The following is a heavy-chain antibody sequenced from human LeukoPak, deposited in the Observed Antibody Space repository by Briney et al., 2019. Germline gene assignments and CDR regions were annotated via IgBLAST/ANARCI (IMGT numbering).Heavy chain of an antibody. V-gene: IGHV3-74*01. CDR1: GFIFNNHW. J-gene: IGHJ4*02. CDR3: ARGYCRGDSCYYFDY. D-gene: IGHD2-15*01. Sequence: PGGSLRLSCEASGFIFNNHWMHWVRQAPGKGLVWVSRISGDGTSTSYADSVKGRFTISRDNAKNTLYLQMNSLRAEDTAVYYCARGYCRGDSCYYFDYWGQGTLVTVSS. CDR2: ISGDGTST.